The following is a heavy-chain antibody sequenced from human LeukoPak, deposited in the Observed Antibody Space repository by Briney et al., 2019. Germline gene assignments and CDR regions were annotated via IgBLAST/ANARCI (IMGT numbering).Heavy chain of an antibody. CDR1: GGSISSSNW. CDR3: ARAPLTGGATNL. J-gene: IGHJ4*02. D-gene: IGHD1-26*01. V-gene: IGHV4-4*02. Sequence: SETLSLTCAVSGGSISSSNWWSWVRQPPGKGLEWIGEIYHSGGTNYNPSLKSRVTISVDKSKNQFSLKLSSVTAADTAVYYCARAPLTGGATNLWGQGTLVTVSS. CDR2: IYHSGGT.